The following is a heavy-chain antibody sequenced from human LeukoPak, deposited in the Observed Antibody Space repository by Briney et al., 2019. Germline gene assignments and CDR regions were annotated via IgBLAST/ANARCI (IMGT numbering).Heavy chain of an antibody. CDR1: GYTFTGYY. J-gene: IGHJ4*02. V-gene: IGHV1-2*02. Sequence: GASVKVSCKASGYTFTGYYMHWVRQAPGQGLEWMGWINPNSGGTIYAQKFQGRVTMTRDTSISTVYMELSRLRSDDTAVYYCARVYVLRFLEWHRGFDYWGQGTLVTVSS. CDR2: INPNSGGT. CDR3: ARVYVLRFLEWHRGFDY. D-gene: IGHD3-3*01.